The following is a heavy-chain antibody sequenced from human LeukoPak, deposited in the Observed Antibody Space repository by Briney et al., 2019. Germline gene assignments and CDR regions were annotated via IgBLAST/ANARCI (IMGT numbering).Heavy chain of an antibody. J-gene: IGHJ4*02. D-gene: IGHD3-16*02. CDR3: ARGPRDYDYVWGSYRYLEDQYYFDY. CDR2: ISGSGGST. CDR1: GFTFSSYA. Sequence: GGSLRLSCAASGFTFSSYAMSWVRQAPGKGLEWVSAISGSGGSTYYADSVKGRFTISRDNSKNTLYLQMNSLRAKDTAVYYCARGPRDYDYVWGSYRYLEDQYYFDYWGQGTLVTVSS. V-gene: IGHV3-23*01.